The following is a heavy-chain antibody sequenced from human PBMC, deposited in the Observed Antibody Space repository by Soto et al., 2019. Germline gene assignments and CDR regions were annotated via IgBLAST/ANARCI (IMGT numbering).Heavy chain of an antibody. CDR2: INGDGSSI. V-gene: IGHV3-74*01. J-gene: IGHJ3*02. D-gene: IGHD1-26*01. CDR1: GFIFSHYR. Sequence: PGGSLRLSCAASGFIFSHYRMHWVRQAPGKGLVWVSRINGDGSSIIYADSAKGRFTISRDDAKNTLLLQMDSLRLEDTAVYYCARSMVGASNDGFDIWGQGTMVTVSS. CDR3: ARSMVGASNDGFDI.